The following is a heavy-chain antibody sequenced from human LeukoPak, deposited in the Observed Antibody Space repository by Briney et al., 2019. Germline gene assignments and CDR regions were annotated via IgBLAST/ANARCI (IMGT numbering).Heavy chain of an antibody. CDR3: ARVRFRLQNYDFWSGYHHAFDI. CDR1: GFTFSGCW. Sequence: GGSLRLSCVASGFTFSGCWMSWVRQAPGKGLEWVAVISYDGSNKYYADSVKGRFTISRDNSKNALYLQMNSLRAEDTAVYYCARVRFRLQNYDFWSGYHHAFDIWGQGTMVTVSS. D-gene: IGHD3-3*01. J-gene: IGHJ3*02. V-gene: IGHV3-30-3*01. CDR2: ISYDGSNK.